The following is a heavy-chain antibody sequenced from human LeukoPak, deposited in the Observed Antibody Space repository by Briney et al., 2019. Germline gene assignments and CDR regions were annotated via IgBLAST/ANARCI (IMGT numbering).Heavy chain of an antibody. Sequence: GASVKVSCKASGGTFSSYAISWVRQAPGQGLEWMGRIIPIFGTANYAQKFQGRVTITTDETPRTDYMEVSSLRSEDTAVYYCARVRFGHYDYVWGSYRPPHWFDPWGQGTLVTVSP. CDR2: IIPIFGTA. CDR3: ARVRFGHYDYVWGSYRPPHWFDP. D-gene: IGHD3-16*02. CDR1: GGTFSSYA. V-gene: IGHV1-69*05. J-gene: IGHJ5*02.